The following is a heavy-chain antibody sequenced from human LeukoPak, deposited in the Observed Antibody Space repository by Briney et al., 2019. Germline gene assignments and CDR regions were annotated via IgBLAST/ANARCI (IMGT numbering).Heavy chain of an antibody. V-gene: IGHV4-39*07. D-gene: IGHD3-10*01. CDR1: GGSISSSSYY. CDR3: ARVLLLWFGYNPTNFDY. Sequence: SETLCLTCTVSGGSISSSSYYWGWIRQPPGKGLEWIGSIYYSGSTYYNPSLKSRVTISVDTSKNQFSLKLSSVTAADTAVYYCARVLLLWFGYNPTNFDYWGQGTLVTVSS. CDR2: IYYSGST. J-gene: IGHJ4*02.